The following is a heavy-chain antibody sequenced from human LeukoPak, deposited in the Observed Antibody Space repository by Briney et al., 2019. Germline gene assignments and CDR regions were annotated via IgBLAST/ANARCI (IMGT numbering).Heavy chain of an antibody. V-gene: IGHV3-30*02. CDR3: AKEFAFMGYSYGFDY. CDR2: IRYDGSNK. Sequence: GGSLRLSCAASGFTFSSYGMHWVRQAPGKGLEWVAFIRYDGSNKYYADSVKGRFTISRDNSKNTLYLQMNSLRAEDRAVYYCAKEFAFMGYSYGFDYWGQGTLVTVSS. CDR1: GFTFSSYG. D-gene: IGHD5-18*01. J-gene: IGHJ4*02.